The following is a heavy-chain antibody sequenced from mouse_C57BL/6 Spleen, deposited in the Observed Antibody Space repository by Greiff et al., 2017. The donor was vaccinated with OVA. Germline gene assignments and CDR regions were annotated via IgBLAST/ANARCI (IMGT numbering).Heavy chain of an antibody. CDR3: ASYDYDWFAY. J-gene: IGHJ3*01. V-gene: IGHV5-6*01. D-gene: IGHD2-4*01. CDR2: ISSGGSYT. CDR1: GYTFSSYG. Sequence: EVKLVQSGGDLVKPGGSLKLSCAASGYTFSSYGMSWVRQTPDKRLEWVATISSGGSYTYYPDSVKGRFTISRDNAKNTLYLQMSSLMSEDTAMYYCASYDYDWFAYWGQGTMVTVSA.